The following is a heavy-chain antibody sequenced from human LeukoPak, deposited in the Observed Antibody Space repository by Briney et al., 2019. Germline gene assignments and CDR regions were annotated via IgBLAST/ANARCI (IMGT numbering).Heavy chain of an antibody. CDR3: ARAQYYSDSTGYYYLHY. Sequence: LGGSLRLSCVGSGFTFSSYHMNWVRQAPGEGLEWVSYISSSSSTIYYADSVKGRFTISRDNAKNSLYLQTNSLRAEDTAVYYCARAQYYSDSTGYYYLHYWGQGTLVTVSS. CDR2: ISSSSSTI. D-gene: IGHD3-22*01. V-gene: IGHV3-48*01. J-gene: IGHJ4*02. CDR1: GFTFSSYH.